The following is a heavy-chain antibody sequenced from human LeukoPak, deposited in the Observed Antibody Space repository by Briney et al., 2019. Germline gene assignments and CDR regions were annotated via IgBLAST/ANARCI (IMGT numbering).Heavy chain of an antibody. V-gene: IGHV3-48*03. D-gene: IGHD3-10*01. CDR1: GFNFSSDE. Sequence: GGALRLSCAAPGFNFSSDEMKWVRQAPGEGLEWVSYTSSSGYPIYYADSVKGRFTSSRDNAKNSLYLQMNSLRTEDTAVYYCARVLWHPYGMDVWGQGTTVTVSS. J-gene: IGHJ6*02. CDR2: TSSSGYPI. CDR3: ARVLWHPYGMDV.